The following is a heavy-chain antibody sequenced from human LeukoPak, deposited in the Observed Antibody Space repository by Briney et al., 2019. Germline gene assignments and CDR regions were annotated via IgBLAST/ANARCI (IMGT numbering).Heavy chain of an antibody. CDR3: ARGRAYSNRGRWFDP. V-gene: IGHV1-8*01. D-gene: IGHD6-13*01. CDR1: GYTFTSYD. Sequence: GASVKISCKASGYTFTSYDINWVRQATGQGLEWMGWMNPNSGNTGYAQKFQGRVTMTRNTSISTAYMELSSLRSEDTAVYYCARGRAYSNRGRWFDPWGQGTLVTVSS. CDR2: MNPNSGNT. J-gene: IGHJ5*02.